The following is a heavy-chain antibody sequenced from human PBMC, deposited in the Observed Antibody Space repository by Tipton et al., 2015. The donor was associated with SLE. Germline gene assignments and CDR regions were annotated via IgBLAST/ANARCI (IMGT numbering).Heavy chain of an antibody. D-gene: IGHD2-8*02. CDR2: ISSSGSTI. J-gene: IGHJ1*01. CDR3: AKDWGTGDVYYFQH. Sequence: GSLRLSCAASGFTFSDYYMSWIRQAPGKGLEWVSYISSSGSTIYYADSVKGRFTITRDNAKNSLFLQMNSLRVEDTAVYYCAKDWGTGDVYYFQHWGQGTLVTVSS. V-gene: IGHV3-11*01. CDR1: GFTFSDYY.